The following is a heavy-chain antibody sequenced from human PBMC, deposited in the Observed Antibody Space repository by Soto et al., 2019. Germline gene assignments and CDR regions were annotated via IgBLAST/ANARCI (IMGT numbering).Heavy chain of an antibody. CDR3: ARRYSSFWFDP. Sequence: SETLSLTCTVSGGSISSGGYYWSWIRQHPGKGLEWIGYIYHSGSTNYNPSLKSRVTISVDTSKNQFSLKLSSVTAADTAVYYCARRYSSFWFDPWGQGTLVTVSS. D-gene: IGHD3-16*02. V-gene: IGHV4-61*08. J-gene: IGHJ5*02. CDR1: GGSISSGGYY. CDR2: IYHSGST.